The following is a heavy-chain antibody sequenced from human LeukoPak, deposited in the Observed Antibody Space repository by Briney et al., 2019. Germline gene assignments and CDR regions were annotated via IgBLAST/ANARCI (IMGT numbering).Heavy chain of an antibody. CDR2: ISSSSSYT. CDR3: ARAPHYSNYGPYYYGMDV. D-gene: IGHD4-11*01. V-gene: IGHV3-11*06. Sequence: SLRLSCAASGFTFSDYYMSWIRQAPGKGLEWVSYISSSSSYTNYADSVKGRFTISRDNAKNSLYLQMNSLRAEDTAVYYCARAPHYSNYGPYYYGMDVWGQGTTVTVSS. CDR1: GFTFSDYY. J-gene: IGHJ6*02.